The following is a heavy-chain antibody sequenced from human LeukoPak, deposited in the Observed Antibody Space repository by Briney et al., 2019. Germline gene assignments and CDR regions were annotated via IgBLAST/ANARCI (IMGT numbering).Heavy chain of an antibody. CDR3: AKRSGYTTGWFFDF. D-gene: IGHD6-19*01. J-gene: IGHJ4*02. Sequence: GGSLRLSCAASGFTFSSYAMSRVRQAPGKGLEWVSSISGSGDNTYYAESVKGRFTISRDNSKNTLFLQMNSLRAEDTAVFYCAKRSGYTTGWFFDFWSQGTLVTVSS. CDR1: GFTFSSYA. CDR2: ISGSGDNT. V-gene: IGHV3-23*01.